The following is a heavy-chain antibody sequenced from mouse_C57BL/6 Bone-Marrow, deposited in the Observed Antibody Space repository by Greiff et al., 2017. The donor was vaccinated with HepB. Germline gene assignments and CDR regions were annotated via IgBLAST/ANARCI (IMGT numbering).Heavy chain of an antibody. CDR2: IWTGGGK. Sequence: QVQLKESGPGLVAPSQSLSITCPVSGFSLTSYAISWVRQPPGKGLEWLGVIWTGGGKNYNSALKSRLSISKDNSKSQVVLKMHSLKTDDTASYYCARSACCYGSSTFADGGRGTLVTVSA. J-gene: IGHJ3*01. D-gene: IGHD1-1*01. CDR3: ARSACCYGSSTFAD. V-gene: IGHV2-9-1*01. CDR1: GFSLTSYA.